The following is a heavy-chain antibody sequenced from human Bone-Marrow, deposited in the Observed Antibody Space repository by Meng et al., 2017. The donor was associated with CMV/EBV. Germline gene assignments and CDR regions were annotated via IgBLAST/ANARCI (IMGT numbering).Heavy chain of an antibody. J-gene: IGHJ4*02. CDR1: GFTFDDYG. CDR2: INWNGGST. CDR3: ARWIPRKRWLLPGVDY. V-gene: IGHV3-20*04. D-gene: IGHD5-24*01. Sequence: GESLKISCAASGFTFDDYGMNWVRQAPGKGLEWVSGINWNGGSTGYADSVKGRFTISRDNAKNSLYLQMNSLRAEDTALYYRARWIPRKRWLLPGVDYWGQGTLVTVSS.